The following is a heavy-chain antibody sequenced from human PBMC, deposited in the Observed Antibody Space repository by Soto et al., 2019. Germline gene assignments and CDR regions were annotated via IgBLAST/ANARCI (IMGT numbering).Heavy chain of an antibody. D-gene: IGHD6-6*01. V-gene: IGHV3-7*01. CDR3: ARIGYSSSCFDY. CDR2: IKQDGSQK. CDR1: GFTFSSYC. Sequence: GSLRLSFAASGFTFSSYCVSWVRQAPGKGLEWVANIKQDGSQKYYVDSVKGRFTISRDNAKNSVFLQMNSLRAEDTAVYYCARIGYSSSCFDYWGQGIPVTVSS. J-gene: IGHJ4*02.